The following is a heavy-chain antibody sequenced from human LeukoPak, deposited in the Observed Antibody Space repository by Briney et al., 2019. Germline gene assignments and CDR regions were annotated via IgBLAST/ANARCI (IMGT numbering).Heavy chain of an antibody. CDR3: ARGTPDFDS. CDR1: GGSISSGGFS. CDR2: IYQSGRA. V-gene: IGHV4-30-2*01. Sequence: SQTLSLTCAVSGGSISSGGFSWNWIRLPPGKGLEWIGFIYQSGRATYNPSLKSRVNISVDRSKNQFSVKMNSVTAADTAVYFCARGTPDFDSWGQGTLVTVSS. J-gene: IGHJ4*02.